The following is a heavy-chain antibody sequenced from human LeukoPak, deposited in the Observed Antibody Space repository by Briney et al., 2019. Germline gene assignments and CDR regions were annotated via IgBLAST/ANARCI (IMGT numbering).Heavy chain of an antibody. CDR2: IIPIFGTA. J-gene: IGHJ4*02. D-gene: IGHD5-18*01. Sequence: GASVEVSCKASGGTFSSYAISWVRQAPGQGLEWMGGIIPIFGTANYAQKFQGRVTITADESTSTAYMELSSLRSEDTAVYYCARTASRARDGYSYDSYFDYWGQGTLVTVSS. CDR1: GGTFSSYA. V-gene: IGHV1-69*13. CDR3: ARTASRARDGYSYDSYFDY.